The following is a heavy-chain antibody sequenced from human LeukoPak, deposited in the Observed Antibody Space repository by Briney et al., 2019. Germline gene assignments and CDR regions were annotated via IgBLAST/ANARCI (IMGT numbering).Heavy chain of an antibody. CDR1: GGSISSYY. CDR3: ASTVRGVIGY. Sequence: SVTLSLTCTVSGGSISSYYWSWIRQPPGKGLEWIGYIYYSGSTNYNPSLKSRVTISVDTSKNQFSLKLSSVTAADTAVYYCASTVRGVIGYWGQGTLVTVSS. J-gene: IGHJ4*02. CDR2: IYYSGST. V-gene: IGHV4-59*08. D-gene: IGHD3-10*01.